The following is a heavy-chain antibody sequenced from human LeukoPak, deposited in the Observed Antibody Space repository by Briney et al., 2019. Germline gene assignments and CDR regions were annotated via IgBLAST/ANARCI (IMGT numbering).Heavy chain of an antibody. CDR3: ARVLNYYDSSGPFYYFDY. Sequence: KTSETLSLTCTVSGYSISSGYYWGWIRQPPGKGLEWIGSIYHSGSTYYNPSLKSRVTISVDTSRNQFSLKLSSVTAADTAVYYCARVLNYYDSSGPFYYFDYWGQGTLVTVSS. CDR1: GYSISSGYY. V-gene: IGHV4-38-2*02. D-gene: IGHD3-22*01. J-gene: IGHJ4*02. CDR2: IYHSGST.